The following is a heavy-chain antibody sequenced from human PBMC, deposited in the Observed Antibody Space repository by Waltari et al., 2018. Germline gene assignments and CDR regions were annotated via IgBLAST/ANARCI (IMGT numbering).Heavy chain of an antibody. CDR2: INPSGST. CDR3: ARGRWMDV. V-gene: IGHV4-34*01. J-gene: IGHJ6*04. Sequence: QVQLQQWGAGLLKPSETLSLTCAVYGGSFSGYYWSWIRQHPGKGLEWIGEINPSGSTNYTPSLKRRVTISVDTSKNQFSLKLSSVTAADTAVYYCARGRWMDVWGKGTTVTISS. CDR1: GGSFSGYY. D-gene: IGHD2-15*01.